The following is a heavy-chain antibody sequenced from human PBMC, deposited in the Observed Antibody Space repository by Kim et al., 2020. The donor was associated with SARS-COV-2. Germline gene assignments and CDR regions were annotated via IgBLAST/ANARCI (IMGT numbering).Heavy chain of an antibody. V-gene: IGHV3-48*03. J-gene: IGHJ4*02. D-gene: IGHD6-13*01. CDR2: ISSSGSTI. Sequence: GGSLRLSCAASGFTFSSYEMNWVRQAPGKGLEWVSYISSSGSTIYYADSVKGRFTISRDNAKNSLYLQMNSLRAEDTAVYYCARVADVRQQTSGAVDYWGQGTLVTVSS. CDR1: GFTFSSYE. CDR3: ARVADVRQQTSGAVDY.